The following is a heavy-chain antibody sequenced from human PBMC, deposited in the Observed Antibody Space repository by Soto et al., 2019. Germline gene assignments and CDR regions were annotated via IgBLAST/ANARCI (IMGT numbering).Heavy chain of an antibody. V-gene: IGHV4-31*03. CDR1: GGSISSGYY. D-gene: IGHD3-22*01. CDR3: ARSHSSGWPYYFDP. Sequence: SETLSLTCSVSGGSISSGYYWSWIRQHPGKGLEWIGYIYHSGNTYYNPSLKSRVTISVDTSKNQFSLNLSSVTAADSAVYYCARSHSSGWPYYFDPWGQGTLVTVSS. CDR2: IYHSGNT. J-gene: IGHJ4*02.